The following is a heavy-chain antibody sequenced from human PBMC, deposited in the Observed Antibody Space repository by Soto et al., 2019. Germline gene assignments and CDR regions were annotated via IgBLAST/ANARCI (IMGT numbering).Heavy chain of an antibody. V-gene: IGHV4-61*01. CDR2: IYYSGSA. CDR1: GDSVTSVSDY. D-gene: IGHD3-10*01. CDR3: ARGVGFGYYYYHMDL. Sequence: TLSLTCTVSGDSVTSVSDYWSWIRQPPGKGLEWIGYIYYSGSADYNPSLGSRVTISIDTSKNQFSLKLTSVTAADTAVYYCARGVGFGYYYYHMDLWGQGTTVTVSS. J-gene: IGHJ6*02.